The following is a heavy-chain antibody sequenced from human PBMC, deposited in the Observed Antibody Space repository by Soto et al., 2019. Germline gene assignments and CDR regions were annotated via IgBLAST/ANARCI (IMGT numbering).Heavy chain of an antibody. J-gene: IGHJ4*02. CDR1: GDSIFSSSYY. D-gene: IGHD1-26*01. V-gene: IGHV4-39*01. CDR2: IYYSGST. CDR3: ARHLDVGGSDY. Sequence: QLQLQESGPGLVKPSETLSLTCTVSGDSIFSSSYYWAWIRQPPGKGLEWIATIYYSGSTYYNASLKSRITISVDTSKNQFSLKVSSVAAADTAVYYCARHLDVGGSDYWGQGTLVTVSS.